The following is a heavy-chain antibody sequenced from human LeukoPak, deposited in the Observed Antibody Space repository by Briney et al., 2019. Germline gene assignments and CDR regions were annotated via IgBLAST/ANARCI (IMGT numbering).Heavy chain of an antibody. J-gene: IGHJ4*02. CDR2: ISPNSGGT. CDR3: ARSRWLSDPYFDY. D-gene: IGHD3-22*01. V-gene: IGHV1-2*02. CDR1: GYTFTGYY. Sequence: GASVKVSCKASGYTFTGYYMHWVRQAPGQGPEWMGWISPNSGGTNYAQKFQGRVTMTGDTSISTAYMELSSLRSDDTAVYYCARSRWLSDPYFDYWGQGTLVTVSS.